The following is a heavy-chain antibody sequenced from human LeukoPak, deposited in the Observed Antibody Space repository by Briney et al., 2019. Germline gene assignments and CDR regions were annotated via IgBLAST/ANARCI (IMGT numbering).Heavy chain of an antibody. V-gene: IGHV1-8*01. CDR2: MNPNSGNT. Sequence: ASVTVSCTASGYTFTSYDINWVRQATGQGLEWMGWMNPNSGNTGYAQKFQGRVTMTRNTSISTAYMELSSLRSEDTAVYYCAREGNGVGARHAFDIWGQGTMVTVSS. D-gene: IGHD1-26*01. CDR1: GYTFTSYD. J-gene: IGHJ3*02. CDR3: AREGNGVGARHAFDI.